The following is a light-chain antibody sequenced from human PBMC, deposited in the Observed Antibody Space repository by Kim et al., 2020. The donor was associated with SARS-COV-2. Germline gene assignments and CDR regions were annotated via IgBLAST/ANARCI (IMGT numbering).Light chain of an antibody. V-gene: IGKV3-20*01. Sequence: SPGERATLSCRASQSVSGAYLAWYQQKRGQPPRLVIYSASTRATGVPDRFSGSGSGTDFTLTVSRLEPEDFAVYYCQHFGRSPPYTFGQGTKLEI. CDR1: QSVSGAY. CDR3: QHFGRSPPYT. J-gene: IGKJ2*01. CDR2: SAS.